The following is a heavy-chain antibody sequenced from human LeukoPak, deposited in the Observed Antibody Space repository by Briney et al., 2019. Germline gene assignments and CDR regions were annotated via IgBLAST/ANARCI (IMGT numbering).Heavy chain of an antibody. Sequence: SETLSLACTVSGGSISSYYWSWIRQPPGKGLEWIGYIYYSGSTNYNPSLKSRVTISVDTSKNQFSLRLSSVTAADTAVYYCAKDSSTWGNLAGHFDSWGQGTLVTVSS. V-gene: IGHV4-59*01. D-gene: IGHD6-13*01. CDR2: IYYSGST. CDR1: GGSISSYY. J-gene: IGHJ4*02. CDR3: AKDSSTWGNLAGHFDS.